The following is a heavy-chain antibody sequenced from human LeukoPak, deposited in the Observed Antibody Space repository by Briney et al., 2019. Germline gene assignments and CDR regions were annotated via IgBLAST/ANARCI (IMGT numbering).Heavy chain of an antibody. J-gene: IGHJ5*02. Sequence: GGSLRLSCAASGFTFNNYAMNWVRQAPGKGLEWVSGISSSDGSTNYADSVKGRLTISRDNSKNTLYLQMNSLRAEDTAVYYCASTTDWNYDNWFDPWGQGTLVTVSS. V-gene: IGHV3-23*01. CDR3: ASTTDWNYDNWFDP. D-gene: IGHD1-7*01. CDR2: ISSSDGST. CDR1: GFTFNNYA.